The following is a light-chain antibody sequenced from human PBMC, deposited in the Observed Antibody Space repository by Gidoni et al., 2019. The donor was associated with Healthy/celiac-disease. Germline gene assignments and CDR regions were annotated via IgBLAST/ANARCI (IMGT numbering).Light chain of an antibody. CDR2: DAS. J-gene: IGKJ1*01. CDR3: QQYNSYRT. CDR1: QSISSW. V-gene: IGKV1-5*01. Sequence: DIQRTQSPSTLSASVGDRVTITCRARQSISSWLAWYQQKPGKAPKLLIYDASSLESGVPSRFSGSGSGTEFTLTISSLQPDDFATYYCQQYNSYRTFGQGTKVEIK.